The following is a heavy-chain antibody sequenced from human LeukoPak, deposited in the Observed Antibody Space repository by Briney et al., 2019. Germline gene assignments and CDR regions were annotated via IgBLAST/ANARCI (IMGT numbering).Heavy chain of an antibody. CDR1: GYIFTSYG. D-gene: IGHD4-17*01. CDR2: ISAYNGNT. CDR3: AKGSGTVTTVVYYYYYMDV. Sequence: ASVKVSCKASGYIFTSYGISWVRQAPGQGLEWMGWISAYNGNTNYAQKLQGRVTMTRDTSISTAYMELSRLRSDDTAVYYCAKGSGTVTTVVYYYYYMDVWGKGTTVTISS. V-gene: IGHV1-18*01. J-gene: IGHJ6*03.